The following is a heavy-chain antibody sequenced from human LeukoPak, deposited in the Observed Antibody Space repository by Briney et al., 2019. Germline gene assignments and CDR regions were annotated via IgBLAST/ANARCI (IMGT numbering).Heavy chain of an antibody. J-gene: IGHJ3*02. V-gene: IGHV4-59*08. CDR1: GGSLSSYY. CDR2: IYCSGST. Sequence: PSETLPLTCTVSGGSLSSYYWSWIRQPPGKGLEWIGYIYCSGSTNYNPSLKSRVTISVDTSKNQFSLKLSSVTAVDTAVYYCARRYCSGGSCYDAFDIWGQGTMVTVSS. CDR3: ARRYCSGGSCYDAFDI. D-gene: IGHD2-15*01.